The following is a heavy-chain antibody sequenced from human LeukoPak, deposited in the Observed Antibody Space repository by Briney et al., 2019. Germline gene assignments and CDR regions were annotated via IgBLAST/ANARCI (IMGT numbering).Heavy chain of an antibody. CDR1: GGSTRTSTSY. J-gene: IGHJ6*03. D-gene: IGHD6-6*01. CDR3: ARESSSSRYFMDV. V-gene: IGHV4-39*07. CDR2: IHYSGST. Sequence: PSETLSLTCSVSGGSTRTSTSYWGWVRQPPGKGLEWIGSIHYSGSTYKNPSLKRRVTISMDTSGSQFSLKVTSLTAADSAVYFCARESSSSRYFMDVWGRGTTVTVSS.